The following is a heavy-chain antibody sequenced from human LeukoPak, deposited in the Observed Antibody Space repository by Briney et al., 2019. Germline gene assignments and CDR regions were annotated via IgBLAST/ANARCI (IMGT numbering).Heavy chain of an antibody. CDR1: GGSISSSSYY. J-gene: IGHJ5*02. CDR3: AQFYGGYDGWFDP. V-gene: IGHV4-39*07. D-gene: IGHD5-12*01. CDR2: IYYSGST. Sequence: SETLSLTCTVSGGSISSSSYYWGWIRQPPGKGLEWIGSIYYSGSTYYNPSLKSRVTISVDTSKNQFSLKLSSVTAADTAVYYCAQFYGGYDGWFDPWGQGTLVTVSS.